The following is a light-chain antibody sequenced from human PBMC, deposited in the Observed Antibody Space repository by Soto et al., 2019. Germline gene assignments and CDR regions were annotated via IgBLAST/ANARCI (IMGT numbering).Light chain of an antibody. V-gene: IGKV1-39*01. CDR3: QHRYNNLPYT. CDR1: QSINTF. J-gene: IGKJ2*01. CDR2: SVS. Sequence: DLQMTQSPSSLSASVGDSVTITCRASQSINTFLNWYQFKPGKPPKLLIDSVSRLQSGVPSRLSGRGSVTDFTLTISSLQPADFATYYCQHRYNNLPYTFGQGTRLEIK.